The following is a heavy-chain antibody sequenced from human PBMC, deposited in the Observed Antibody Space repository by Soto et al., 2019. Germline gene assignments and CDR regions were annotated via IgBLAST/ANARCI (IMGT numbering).Heavy chain of an antibody. Sequence: ASVKVSCKASGYTFTSYDINWVRQATGQGLEWMGWMNPNSGNTVYAQKFQGRVTMTRNTSISTAYMELSSLRSEDTAVYYCARERYSSGFDYWGQGNMVTVSS. CDR1: GYTFTSYD. CDR2: MNPNSGNT. CDR3: ARERYSSGFDY. D-gene: IGHD6-19*01. V-gene: IGHV1-8*01. J-gene: IGHJ4*02.